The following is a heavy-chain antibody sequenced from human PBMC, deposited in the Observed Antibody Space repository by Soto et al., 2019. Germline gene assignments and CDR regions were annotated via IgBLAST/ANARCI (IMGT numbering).Heavy chain of an antibody. J-gene: IGHJ5*02. D-gene: IGHD3-3*01. CDR2: IIPIFGTA. CDR3: ARGNYDFWSGQRINWFDP. Sequence: QVQLVQSGAEVKKPGSSVKVSCKPSGGTFSSYAISWVRQAPGQVLEWMGGIIPIFGTANYAQKFQGRVTITADESTSTAYMELSSLRSEDTAVYYCARGNYDFWSGQRINWFDPWGQGTLVTVSS. CDR1: GGTFSSYA. V-gene: IGHV1-69*01.